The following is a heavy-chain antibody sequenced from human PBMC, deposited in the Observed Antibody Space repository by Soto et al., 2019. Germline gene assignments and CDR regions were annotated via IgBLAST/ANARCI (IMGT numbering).Heavy chain of an antibody. CDR2: ISGSGGST. J-gene: IGHJ1*01. V-gene: IGHV3-23*01. Sequence: PGGSLRLSCAASGFTFSSYAMSWVRQAPGKGLEWVSAISGSGGSTYYADSVKGRFTISRDNSKNTLYLQMNSLRAEDTAVYYCAKEGPITYYYDSSGYSTSKYFQHWGQGTLVTVSS. D-gene: IGHD3-22*01. CDR1: GFTFSSYA. CDR3: AKEGPITYYYDSSGYSTSKYFQH.